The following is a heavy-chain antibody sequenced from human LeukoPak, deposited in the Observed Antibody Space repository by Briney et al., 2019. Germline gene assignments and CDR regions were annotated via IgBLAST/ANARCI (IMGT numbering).Heavy chain of an antibody. CDR2: IYSGGST. J-gene: IGHJ5*02. CDR1: GFTFSSYW. V-gene: IGHV3-66*01. Sequence: GGSLRLSCAASGFTFSSYWMSWVRQAPGKGLEWVSVIYSGGSTYYADSVKGRFTISRDNSKNTLYLQMNSLRAEDTAVYYCAREGYYDILTGQGLPNWFDPWGQGTLVTVSS. CDR3: AREGYYDILTGQGLPNWFDP. D-gene: IGHD3-9*01.